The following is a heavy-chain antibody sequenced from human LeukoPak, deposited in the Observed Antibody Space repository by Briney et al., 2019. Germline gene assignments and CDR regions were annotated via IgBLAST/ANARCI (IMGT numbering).Heavy chain of an antibody. CDR2: ISWNSGSM. J-gene: IGHJ4*02. CDR3: AKGLRYFDWPGPFDY. Sequence: GGSLRLSCAASGFTFDDYAMHWVRQAPGKGLEWVSGISWNSGSMGYADSVKGRFTISRDNAKNSLYLQMNSLRAEDTALYYCAKGLRYFDWPGPFDYWGQGTLVTVSS. V-gene: IGHV3-9*01. D-gene: IGHD3-9*01. CDR1: GFTFDDYA.